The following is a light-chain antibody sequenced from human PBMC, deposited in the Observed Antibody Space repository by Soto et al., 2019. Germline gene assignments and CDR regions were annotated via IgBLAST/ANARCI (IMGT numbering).Light chain of an antibody. CDR3: QQYGTSPPLT. V-gene: IGKV3-20*01. J-gene: IGKJ4*01. CDR2: GAS. CDR1: QSVINNY. Sequence: ELVLMQSPGTLSWSPGERATLSCRASQSVINNYVAWYQQQPGQAPRLRIAGASSRATGIPDRFSGSGSATDFTLTISRLEPEEFAVDYCQQYGTSPPLTCGGGTKVEIK.